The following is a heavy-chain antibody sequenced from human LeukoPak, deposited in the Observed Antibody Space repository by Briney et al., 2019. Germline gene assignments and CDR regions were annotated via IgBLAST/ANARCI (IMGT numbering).Heavy chain of an antibody. D-gene: IGHD6-13*01. Sequence: GGSLRLSCAASGFTFSSYWMSWVRQAPGKVLEWGANIKQDGSEKYYVDSVKGRFTISRDNAKNSLYLQMNSLRAEDTAVYYCARDQVAAAGTWYYYYGMDVWGQGTTVTVSS. V-gene: IGHV3-7*04. CDR3: ARDQVAAAGTWYYYYGMDV. J-gene: IGHJ6*01. CDR1: GFTFSSYW. CDR2: IKQDGSEK.